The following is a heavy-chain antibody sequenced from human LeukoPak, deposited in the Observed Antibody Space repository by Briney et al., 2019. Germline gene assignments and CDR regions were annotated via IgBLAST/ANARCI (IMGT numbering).Heavy chain of an antibody. J-gene: IGHJ4*02. D-gene: IGHD3-22*01. CDR2: INQDGSEK. CDR1: GFTFSSYW. Sequence: GGSLRLSCAASGFTFSSYWMSWVRQAPGKGLEWVANINQDGSEKYYVDSVKGRFTISRDNAKNSLYLQMNSLRAEDTAVYYCAKHQYYDTSGFPTSLDSWGQGTLVTVSS. CDR3: AKHQYYDTSGFPTSLDS. V-gene: IGHV3-7*03.